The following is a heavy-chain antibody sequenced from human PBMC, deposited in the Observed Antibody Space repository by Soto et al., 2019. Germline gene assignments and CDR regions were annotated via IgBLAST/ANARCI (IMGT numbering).Heavy chain of an antibody. CDR1: RFTFSNYA. V-gene: IGHV3-30*04. CDR3: TGVEARHSHRFSCSDY. Sequence: RSLRLFCAPSRFTFSNYALHWGRHAPGPLLERLAPLSYHRGHKYCADSVRGRLTISRHNSKNTFYRQRNSLRPDDTAVYYCTGVEARHSHRFSCSDYWG. CDR2: LSYHRGHK. D-gene: IGHD5-18*01. J-gene: IGHJ4*01.